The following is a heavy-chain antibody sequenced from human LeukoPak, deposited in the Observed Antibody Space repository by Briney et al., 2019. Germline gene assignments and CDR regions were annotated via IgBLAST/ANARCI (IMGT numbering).Heavy chain of an antibody. CDR3: ASRNSSGFDY. Sequence: SETLSLTCAVYGGSFGGYYWSWIRQPPGKGLEWIGEINHSGSTNYNPSLKSRVTISVDTSKNQFSLKLSSVTAADTAVYYCASRNSSGFDYWGQGTLVTVSS. CDR1: GGSFGGYY. V-gene: IGHV4-34*01. J-gene: IGHJ4*02. CDR2: INHSGST. D-gene: IGHD6-19*01.